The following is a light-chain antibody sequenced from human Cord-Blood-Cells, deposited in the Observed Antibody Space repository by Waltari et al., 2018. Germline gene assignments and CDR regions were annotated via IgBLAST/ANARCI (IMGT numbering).Light chain of an antibody. V-gene: IGLV3-19*01. CDR2: GKN. CDR3: NSRDSSGNHWV. J-gene: IGLJ3*02. Sequence: SSELTQDPAVSVALGQTVRITCQGDSLRRYYASWYQQKPGQAPVLVIYGKNNRPSGIPDRFSSSSSGNTAALTIPGAQAEDEADYYGNSRDSSGNHWVFGAGTKLTIL. CDR1: SLRRYY.